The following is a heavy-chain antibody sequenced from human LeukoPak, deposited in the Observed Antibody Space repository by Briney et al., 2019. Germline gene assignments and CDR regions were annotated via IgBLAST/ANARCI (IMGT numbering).Heavy chain of an antibody. V-gene: IGHV1-69*04. J-gene: IGHJ5*02. CDR3: AKATADTGSYNNWFDP. CDR2: IIPILGIA. D-gene: IGHD1-26*01. Sequence: SVKVSCKASGGTFSSYAISWVRQAPGQGLEWMGRIIPILGIANYAQKFQGRVTITADKSTSTAYMELSSLRSEDTAVYYCAKATADTGSYNNWFDPWGRGTLVTVSS. CDR1: GGTFSSYA.